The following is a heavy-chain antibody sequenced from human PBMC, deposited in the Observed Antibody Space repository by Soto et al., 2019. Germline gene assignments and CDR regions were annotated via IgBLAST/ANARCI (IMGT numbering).Heavy chain of an antibody. CDR3: VRAGTGVSAFDI. D-gene: IGHD7-27*01. CDR1: GYTFTGYY. CDR2: INPNSGGT. J-gene: IGHJ3*02. Sequence: ASVKVSCKASGYTFTGYYMHWVRQAPGQGLEWMGWINPNSGGTNYAQKFQGWVTMTGDTSISTAYMELSRLRSDDTAVYYFVRAGTGVSAFDIWGQGTMVTVSS. V-gene: IGHV1-2*04.